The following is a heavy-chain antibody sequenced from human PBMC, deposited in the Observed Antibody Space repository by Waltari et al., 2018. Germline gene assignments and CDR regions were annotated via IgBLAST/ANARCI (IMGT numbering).Heavy chain of an antibody. CDR1: GFTFSSYE. CDR2: ISSSGSPI. D-gene: IGHD1-26*01. CDR3: ARGRSGSYFRYFDY. Sequence: EVQLVESGGGLVQPGGSLRLSCADSGFTFSSYEMNWVRQARGKGLEWVSDISSSGSPIFYAHSVKGRFTIYRDNAKNSLYLQMNSLRAEDTAVYYCARGRSGSYFRYFDYWGQGALVTVSS. J-gene: IGHJ4*02. V-gene: IGHV3-48*03.